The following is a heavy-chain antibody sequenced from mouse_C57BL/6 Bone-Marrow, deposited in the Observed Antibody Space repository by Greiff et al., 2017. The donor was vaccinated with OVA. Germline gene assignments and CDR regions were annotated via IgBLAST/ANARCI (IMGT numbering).Heavy chain of an antibody. D-gene: IGHD3-3*01. CDR2: ISSGGSYT. CDR1: GFTFSSYG. CDR3: ASPSRDAMDY. J-gene: IGHJ4*01. V-gene: IGHV5-6*01. Sequence: EVMLVESGGDLVKPGGSLKLSCAASGFTFSSYGMSWVRQTPDKRLEWVATISSGGSYTYYPDSVKGRFTISRDNAKNTLYLQMSSLKSEDTAMYYCASPSRDAMDYWGQGTSVTVSS.